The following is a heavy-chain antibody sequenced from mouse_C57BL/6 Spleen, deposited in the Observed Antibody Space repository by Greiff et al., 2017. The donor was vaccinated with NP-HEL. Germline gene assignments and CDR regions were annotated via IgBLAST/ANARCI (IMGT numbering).Heavy chain of an antibody. V-gene: IGHV1-82*01. Sequence: QVQLQQSGPELVKPGASVKISCKASGYAFSSSWMNWVKQRPGKGLEWIGRIYPGDGDTNYNGKFKGKATLTADKSSSTAYMQLSSLPSEDSAVYFCAREVDGYYFDYWGQGTILTVSS. CDR3: AREVDGYYFDY. CDR1: GYAFSSSW. D-gene: IGHD2-3*01. CDR2: IYPGDGDT. J-gene: IGHJ2*01.